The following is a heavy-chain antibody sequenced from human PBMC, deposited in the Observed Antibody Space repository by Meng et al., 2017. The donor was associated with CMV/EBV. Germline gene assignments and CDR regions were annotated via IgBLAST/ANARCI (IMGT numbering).Heavy chain of an antibody. J-gene: IGHJ4*02. CDR2: IYYSGST. D-gene: IGHD5-12*01. V-gene: IGHV4-30-4*08. CDR3: ARGDVDIVATIPFYDY. CDR1: SISSGDYY. Sequence: SISSGDYYWSWIRQPPGKGLEWIGYIYYSGSTYYNPSLKSRVAISVDTSKNQFSLKLSSVTAADTAVYYCARGDVDIVATIPFYDYWGQGTLVTVSS.